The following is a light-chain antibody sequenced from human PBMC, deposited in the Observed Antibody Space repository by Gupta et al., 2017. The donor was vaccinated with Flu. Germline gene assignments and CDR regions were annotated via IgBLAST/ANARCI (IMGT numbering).Light chain of an antibody. Sequence: DIQMTQSASSLSASVGDRVTITCRASQSISSYLNWYQQKPVKAPKLLIYAASSLKSEVPSRFSASASVTDFSLRMSSLQPEDIATYYSLLRYSTGFNFGQGTRLEMK. CDR2: AAS. CDR1: QSISSY. J-gene: IGKJ2*01. V-gene: IGKV1-39*01. CDR3: LLRYSTGFN.